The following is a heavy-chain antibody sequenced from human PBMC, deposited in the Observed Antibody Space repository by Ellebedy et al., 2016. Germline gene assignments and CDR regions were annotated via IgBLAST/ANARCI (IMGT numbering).Heavy chain of an antibody. J-gene: IGHJ4*02. D-gene: IGHD2-8*01. Sequence: GGSLRLSCAASGFTVSSYFMSWVRQASGKGPEWVSSIDNNGDGTFYADSVRGRFTISRDNSKNTLYLQLNSLRAEDTARYYCAKGGMQYFENWGQGTLVTVSS. CDR2: IDNNGDGT. V-gene: IGHV3-23*01. CDR1: GFTVSSYF. CDR3: AKGGMQYFEN.